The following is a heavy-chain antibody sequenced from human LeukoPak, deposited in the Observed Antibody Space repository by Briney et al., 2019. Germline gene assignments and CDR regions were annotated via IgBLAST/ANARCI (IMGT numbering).Heavy chain of an antibody. CDR1: GFTFSDYG. D-gene: IGHD3-9*01. J-gene: IGHJ6*02. V-gene: IGHV3-30*02. CDR2: IRRDGSNE. Sequence: GGSLRLSCAASGFTFSDYGMHWVRQAPGKGLEGVAFIRRDGSNEYYPDSVKGRFTISRDNAKNSLYLQMNSLRAEDTAVYYCARADDWSTGYYYYGTDVWGQGTTVTVSS. CDR3: ARADDWSTGYYYYGTDV.